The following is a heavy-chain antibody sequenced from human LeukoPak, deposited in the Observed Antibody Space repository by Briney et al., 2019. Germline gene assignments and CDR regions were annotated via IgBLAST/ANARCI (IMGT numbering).Heavy chain of an antibody. J-gene: IGHJ5*02. D-gene: IGHD6-13*01. V-gene: IGHV4-59*01. CDR3: ARSAAAANWFDP. Sequence: SETLSLTCTVSGGSISSYYWSWIRQPPGKGLEWIGYIYYSGSTNYNPSLKSRVTISVDTSKNQFSLKLSSVTAADTAVYYCARSAAAANWFDPWGQGTLVTVSS. CDR2: IYYSGST. CDR1: GGSISSYY.